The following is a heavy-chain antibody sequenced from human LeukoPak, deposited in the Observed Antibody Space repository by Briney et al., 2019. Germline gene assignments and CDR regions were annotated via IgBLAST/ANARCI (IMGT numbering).Heavy chain of an antibody. J-gene: IGHJ4*02. CDR2: ISGSGGST. CDR1: GFTFSNYA. D-gene: IGHD2-15*01. Sequence: GGSLRLSCAASGFTFSNYAMSWVRQAPGKGLEGFAAISGSGGSTYYADSVKGRFTISRDNSKNTLFLQMNSLRAEDTAVYYCAKPPAEYCSGGTCYLDYWGQGTLVTVSS. V-gene: IGHV3-23*01. CDR3: AKPPAEYCSGGTCYLDY.